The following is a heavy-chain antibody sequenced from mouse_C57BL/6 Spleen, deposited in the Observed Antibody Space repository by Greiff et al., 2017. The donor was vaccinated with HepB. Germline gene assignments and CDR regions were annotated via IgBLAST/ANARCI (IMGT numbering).Heavy chain of an antibody. J-gene: IGHJ4*01. CDR1: GFTFSDYY. CDR3: ARDLFPYYGRAMDY. V-gene: IGHV5-16*01. D-gene: IGHD1-1*01. CDR2: INYDGSST. Sequence: DVMLVESEGGLVQPGSSMKLSCTASGFTFSDYYMAWVRQVPEKGLEWVANINYDGSSTYYLDSLKSRFIISRDNAKNILYLQMSSLKSEDTATYYCARDLFPYYGRAMDYWGQGTSVTVSS.